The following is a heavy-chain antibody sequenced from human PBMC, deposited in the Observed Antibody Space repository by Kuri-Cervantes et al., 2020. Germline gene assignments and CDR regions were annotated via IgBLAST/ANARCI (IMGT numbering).Heavy chain of an antibody. CDR3: ARVGSRRASHFDY. CDR1: GGSISSGGYS. D-gene: IGHD2-15*01. Sequence: SETLSLTCAVSGGSISSGGYSWGWIRQPPGKGLEWIGSINYSGSTYYNPSLKSRVTISVDTSKNQFSLKLSSVTAADTAVCYCARVGSRRASHFDYWGQGTLVTVSS. CDR2: INYSGST. V-gene: IGHV4-39*01. J-gene: IGHJ4*02.